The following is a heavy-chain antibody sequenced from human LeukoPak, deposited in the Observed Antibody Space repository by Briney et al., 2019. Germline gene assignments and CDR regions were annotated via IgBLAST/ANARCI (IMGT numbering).Heavy chain of an antibody. V-gene: IGHV1-69*13. Sequence: SVKVSCKASGGTFSSYAISWVRQAPGQGLEWMGGIIPIFGTANYAQKFQGRVTITADESTSTAYMELSSLRSEDTAVYYCARDRYGAAAGFDYWGQGTLVTVSS. CDR2: IIPIFGTA. J-gene: IGHJ4*02. CDR3: ARDRYGAAAGFDY. CDR1: GGTFSSYA. D-gene: IGHD6-13*01.